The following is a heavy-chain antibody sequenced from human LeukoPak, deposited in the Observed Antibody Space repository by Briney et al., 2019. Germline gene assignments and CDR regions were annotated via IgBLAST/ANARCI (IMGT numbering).Heavy chain of an antibody. CDR3: ARGKLWFGELLSANDY. CDR2: IYHSGST. D-gene: IGHD3-10*01. J-gene: IGHJ4*02. CDR1: GYSISSGYY. V-gene: IGHV4-38-2*02. Sequence: SETLSLTCTVSGYSISSGYYWGWIRQPPGKGLEWIGSIYHSGSTYHNPSLKSRVTISVDTSKNQFSLKLSSVTAADTAVYYCARGKLWFGELLSANDYWGQGTLVTVSS.